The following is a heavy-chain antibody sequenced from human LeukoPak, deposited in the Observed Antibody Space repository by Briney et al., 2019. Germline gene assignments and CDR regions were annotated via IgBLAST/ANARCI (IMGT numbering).Heavy chain of an antibody. J-gene: IGHJ1*01. CDR1: GFTVNSNS. CDR2: IYSGDST. Sequence: QSGGSLRLSCAASGFTVNSNSMSWVRQATGKGLECVAAIYSGDSTYYPDSVKGRFTISRDKSKNTLSLQMNSLRAEDTAVYYCAQQVGYCSSGSCYFTYWGQGTLVTVSS. V-gene: IGHV3-53*01. CDR3: AQQVGYCSSGSCYFTY. D-gene: IGHD2-15*01.